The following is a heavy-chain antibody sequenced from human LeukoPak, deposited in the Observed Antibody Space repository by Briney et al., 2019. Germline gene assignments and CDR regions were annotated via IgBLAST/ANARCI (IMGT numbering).Heavy chain of an antibody. CDR2: INHSGST. CDR1: GGSFSGYY. Sequence: PSETLSLTCAVYGGSFSGYYWSWIRQPPGKGLEWIGEINHSGSTNYNPSLKSRVTISVDTSKNQFSLKLSSVTAADTAVYYCARDRRAGGVPDYWGQGTLVTVSS. D-gene: IGHD3-16*01. J-gene: IGHJ4*02. V-gene: IGHV4-34*01. CDR3: ARDRRAGGVPDY.